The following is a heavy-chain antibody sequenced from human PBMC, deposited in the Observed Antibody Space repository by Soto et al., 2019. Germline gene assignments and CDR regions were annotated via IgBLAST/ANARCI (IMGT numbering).Heavy chain of an antibody. CDR2: IIPIFGTA. J-gene: IGHJ6*02. V-gene: IGHV1-69*13. Sequence: SVKVSCKASGGTFSSYAISWVRQAPGQGLEWMGGIIPIFGTANYAQKFQGRVTITADESTSTAYMELSSLRSEDTAVYYCASSGWYRLDYNYYYGMDVWGQGTTVTVSS. D-gene: IGHD6-19*01. CDR1: GGTFSSYA. CDR3: ASSGWYRLDYNYYYGMDV.